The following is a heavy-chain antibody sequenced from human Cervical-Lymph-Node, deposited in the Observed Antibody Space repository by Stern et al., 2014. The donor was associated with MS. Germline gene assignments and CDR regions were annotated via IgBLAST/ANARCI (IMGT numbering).Heavy chain of an antibody. CDR1: GFTFSSYW. J-gene: IGHJ4*02. CDR3: ARSSQRLDY. CDR2: INRDGSTT. Sequence: EVQLLESGGGLVQPGGSLRLSCVASGFTFSSYWMHWVRQAPGKGLVWVSHINRDGSTTNYADSVKGRFTISRDNAKNTLYLQMNSLRAEDTAVYYCARSSQRLDYWGQGTLVTVSS. V-gene: IGHV3-74*02. D-gene: IGHD6-25*01.